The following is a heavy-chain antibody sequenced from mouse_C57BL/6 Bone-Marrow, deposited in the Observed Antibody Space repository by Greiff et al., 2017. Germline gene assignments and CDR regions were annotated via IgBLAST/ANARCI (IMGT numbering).Heavy chain of an antibody. D-gene: IGHD1-1*01. J-gene: IGHJ4*01. CDR3: ARSGTTVVAEYYYAMDY. CDR2: INPSNGGT. CDR1: GYTFTSYW. Sequence: QVQLQQPGTELVKPGASVKLSCKASGYTFTSYWMHWVKQRPGQGLEWIGNINPSNGGTNYNEKFKSKATLTVDKSSSTAYMQLSSLTSEDSAVYYCARSGTTVVAEYYYAMDYWGQGTSVTVSS. V-gene: IGHV1-53*01.